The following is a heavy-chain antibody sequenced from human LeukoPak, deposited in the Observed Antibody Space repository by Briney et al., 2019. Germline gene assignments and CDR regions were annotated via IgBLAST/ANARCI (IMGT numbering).Heavy chain of an antibody. CDR1: GYTFTSYG. D-gene: IGHD3-22*01. CDR3: ARDRYYDSSGYYYSRTDFYYYGMDV. Sequence: ASVKVSCKASGYTFTSYGISWVRQAPGQGLEWMGWISAYNGNTNYAQKLQGRVTMTTDTSTSTAYMELRSLRSDDTAVYYCARDRYYDSSGYYYSRTDFYYYGMDVWGQGTTVTVSS. J-gene: IGHJ6*02. CDR2: ISAYNGNT. V-gene: IGHV1-18*01.